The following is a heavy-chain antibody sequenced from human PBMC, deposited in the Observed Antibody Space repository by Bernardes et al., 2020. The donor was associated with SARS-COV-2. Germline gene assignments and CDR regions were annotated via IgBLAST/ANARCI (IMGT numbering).Heavy chain of an antibody. J-gene: IGHJ4*02. CDR1: GFTFSTYW. CDR2: IKGDGSQR. CDR3: SLGSPRHLEI. D-gene: IGHD6-19*01. Sequence: GGSLRLSCAASGFTFSTYWMSWVRQAPGKGLEWVANIKGDGSQRSSVDSVRGRFIVSRDNAKNLMYLQMNSLKTEDTAVYSCSLGSPRHLEIWGQGILVTVSS. V-gene: IGHV3-7*03.